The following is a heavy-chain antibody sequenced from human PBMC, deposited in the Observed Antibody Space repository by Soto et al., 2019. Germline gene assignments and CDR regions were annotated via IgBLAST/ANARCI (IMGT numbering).Heavy chain of an antibody. Sequence: EVQLVESGGGMVQPGGSLRLSCAASGFTFTNYYMSWVRQAQGKGLEWVANVNEEGSERYYVDAVKGRFTVSRDNAKNSLYLQMNSLRADDTAVYYCAKCGGAGSDYWGQGTLVTVSS. CDR3: AKCGGAGSDY. CDR2: VNEEGSER. CDR1: GFTFTNYY. J-gene: IGHJ4*02. V-gene: IGHV3-7*01. D-gene: IGHD3-16*01.